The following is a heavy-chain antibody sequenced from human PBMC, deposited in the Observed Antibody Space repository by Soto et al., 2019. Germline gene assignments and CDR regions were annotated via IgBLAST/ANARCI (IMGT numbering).Heavy chain of an antibody. CDR1: GFTVSSNY. CDR3: ARELGRGAAPTIYMAV. J-gene: IGHJ6*03. Sequence: EVQLVESGGGLVQPGGSLRLSCAASGFTVSSNYMSWVRQAPGKGLEWVSVIYSGGSTFYADSVKGRCTISRDNSKNKVYIQMNSLRAEDAGVYYCARELGRGAAPTIYMAVWGKGTTVTVS. V-gene: IGHV3-66*01. D-gene: IGHD6-6*01. CDR2: IYSGGST.